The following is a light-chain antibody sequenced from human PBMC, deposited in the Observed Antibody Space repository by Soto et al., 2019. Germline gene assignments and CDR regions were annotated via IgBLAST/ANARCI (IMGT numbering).Light chain of an antibody. CDR1: SSNVGSNT. CDR3: AAWDDRLDGPV. Sequence: QSVVTQPPSASGTPGQRVTISCSGSSSNVGSNTVNWYQQFPGTAPKLLIYSSNQRPSGVPDRFSGSKSGTSASLAISGLHSEDEADYYCAAWDDRLDGPVFGGGTKLTVL. CDR2: SSN. J-gene: IGLJ3*02. V-gene: IGLV1-44*01.